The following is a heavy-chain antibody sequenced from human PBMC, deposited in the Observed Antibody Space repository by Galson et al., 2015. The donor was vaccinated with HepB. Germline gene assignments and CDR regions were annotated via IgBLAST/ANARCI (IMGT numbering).Heavy chain of an antibody. D-gene: IGHD3-10*01. CDR3: ARDRHGSGND. CDR2: ISYDGSNK. CDR1: GFTFSSYA. J-gene: IGHJ4*02. V-gene: IGHV3-30*04. Sequence: SLRLSCAASGFTFSSYAMHWVRQASGKGLEWVAVISYDGSNKYYADSVKGRFTFSRDNSKNTLYLQMNSLRAEDTAVYYCARDRHGSGNDWGQGTLVTVSS.